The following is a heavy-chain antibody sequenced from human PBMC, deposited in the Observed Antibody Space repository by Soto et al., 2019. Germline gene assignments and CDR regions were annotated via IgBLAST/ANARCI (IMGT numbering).Heavy chain of an antibody. D-gene: IGHD2-15*01. Sequence: ASVKVSCKASGYTFTSYGISWVRQAPGQGLEWMGWISAYNGNTNYAQKLQGRVTMTTDTSTSTAYIELRSLRSDDTAVYYCARALGIVVVVAATPHYYYMDVWGKGTTVTVSS. V-gene: IGHV1-18*01. J-gene: IGHJ6*03. CDR3: ARALGIVVVVAATPHYYYMDV. CDR1: GYTFTSYG. CDR2: ISAYNGNT.